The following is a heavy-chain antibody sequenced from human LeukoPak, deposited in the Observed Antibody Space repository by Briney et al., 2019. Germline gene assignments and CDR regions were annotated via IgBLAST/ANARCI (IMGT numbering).Heavy chain of an antibody. D-gene: IGHD4-17*01. Sequence: PGGSLRLSCAGSGFIFSNYRMNWVRQAPGKGLEWISSVSSNSNFIKYADSVRGRFTISRDNSKNTLNLQMNSLRAEDTAIYYCAGVPQNYGEIFYYYYYNMDVWGKGTTVTVSS. CDR1: GFIFSNYR. V-gene: IGHV3-21*01. J-gene: IGHJ6*03. CDR3: AGVPQNYGEIFYYYYYNMDV. CDR2: VSSNSNFI.